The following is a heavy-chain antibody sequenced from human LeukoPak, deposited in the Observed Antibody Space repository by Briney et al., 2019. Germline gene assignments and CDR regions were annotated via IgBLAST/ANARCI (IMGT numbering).Heavy chain of an antibody. V-gene: IGHV4-30-4*01. J-gene: IGHJ4*02. D-gene: IGHD3-3*01. CDR3: ARVFHLSYFDY. CDR1: GGSISSGDYY. Sequence: SQTLSLTCTVSGGSISSGDYYWSWIRQPPRKGLEWIGYIYYSGSTYYNPSLKSRVTISVDTSKNQFSLKLSSVTAADTAVYYCARVFHLSYFDYWSQGTLVTVSS. CDR2: IYYSGST.